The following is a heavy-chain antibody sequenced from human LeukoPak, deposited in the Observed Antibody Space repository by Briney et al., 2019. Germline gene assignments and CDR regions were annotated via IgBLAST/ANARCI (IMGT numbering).Heavy chain of an antibody. Sequence: GGSLRLSCAASGFTFSSYAMSWVRQAPGKGLEWVSVIYSGGSTYYADSVKGRFTISRDNSKNTLYLQMNSLRAEDTAVYYCARGSPLVGATGSFDYWGQGTLVTVSS. J-gene: IGHJ4*02. CDR2: IYSGGST. V-gene: IGHV3-53*01. D-gene: IGHD1-26*01. CDR1: GFTFSSYA. CDR3: ARGSPLVGATGSFDY.